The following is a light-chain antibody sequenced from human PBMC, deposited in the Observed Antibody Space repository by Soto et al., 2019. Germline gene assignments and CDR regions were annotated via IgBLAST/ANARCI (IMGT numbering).Light chain of an antibody. V-gene: IGKV1-8*01. CDR2: AAS. CDR1: QGISSY. Sequence: AIRMTQSPSSLSASTGDRVTITCRASQGISSYLAWYQQKPGKAPKLLIYAASTLQSGVPSRFSGSGSGTDFTRTISCLQSEDFATYYCQQYYSYPPFTFGPGTKVDIK. CDR3: QQYYSYPPFT. J-gene: IGKJ3*01.